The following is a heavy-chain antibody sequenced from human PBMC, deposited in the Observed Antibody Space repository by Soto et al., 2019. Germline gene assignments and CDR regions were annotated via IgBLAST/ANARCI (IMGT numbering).Heavy chain of an antibody. D-gene: IGHD6-25*01. Sequence: QIQLQESGPGLVKPSETLSLTCTVSGDSIRSVGYYWTWIRQPPGKALEWLGDIYGVGTSRFNASLRSRLSISPAPPNNAISLTLRSVTAADTAVYFCGRGVSSGWNPTRVDPWGHG. CDR1: GDSIRSVGYY. CDR3: GRGVSSGWNPTRVDP. CDR2: IYGVGTS. V-gene: IGHV4-30-4*01. J-gene: IGHJ5*02.